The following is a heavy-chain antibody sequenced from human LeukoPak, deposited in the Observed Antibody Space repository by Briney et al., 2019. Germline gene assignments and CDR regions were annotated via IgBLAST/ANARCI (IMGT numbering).Heavy chain of an antibody. V-gene: IGHV4-39*01. Sequence: SETLSLTCTVPGGSISSSSYYWGWIRQPPGKGLEWIGSIYYSGSTYYNPSLKSRVTISVDTSKNQFSLKLSSVTAADTAVYYCANYAPGDYWGQGTLVTVSS. D-gene: IGHD4-17*01. CDR2: IYYSGST. CDR1: GGSISSSSYY. J-gene: IGHJ4*02. CDR3: ANYAPGDY.